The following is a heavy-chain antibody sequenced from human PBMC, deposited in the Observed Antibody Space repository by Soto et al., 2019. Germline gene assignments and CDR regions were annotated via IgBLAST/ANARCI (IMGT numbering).Heavy chain of an antibody. J-gene: IGHJ6*03. Sequence: SETLSLTCTVSGGSISSYYWSWIRQPPGKGLEWIGYFYYSGSTNYNPSLKSRVTISVDTSKNQFSLKLSSVTAADTAVYYCARGGDIVVVPAALSMDDYYYYMDVWGKGTTVTVSS. CDR2: FYYSGST. CDR3: ARGGDIVVVPAALSMDDYYYYMDV. CDR1: GGSISSYY. D-gene: IGHD2-2*01. V-gene: IGHV4-59*01.